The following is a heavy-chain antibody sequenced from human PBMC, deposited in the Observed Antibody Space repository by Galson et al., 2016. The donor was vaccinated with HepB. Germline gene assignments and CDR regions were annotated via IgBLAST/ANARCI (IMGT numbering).Heavy chain of an antibody. V-gene: IGHV3-30-3*01. CDR2: TSSLGDIL. Sequence: SLRLSCAASGFTFRIFTMHWVRQAPGKGLEWVATTSSLGDILYYADSVKGRFTISRDNSNNILSLQMNSLRAEDTAVYYCTRDAMGRGSGSYSAFDYWGQGNLVTVAS. CDR3: TRDAMGRGSGSYSAFDY. CDR1: GFTFRIFT. J-gene: IGHJ4*02. D-gene: IGHD1-26*01.